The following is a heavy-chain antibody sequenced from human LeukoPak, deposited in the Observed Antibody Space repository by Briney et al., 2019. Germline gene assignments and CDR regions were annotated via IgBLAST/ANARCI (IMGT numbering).Heavy chain of an antibody. CDR3: VRHYYYVSSGNRRAFDI. CDR2: IGGSGGGT. Sequence: GGSLRLSCAASGFTFSIYAMNWVRQAPGKGLEWVSAIGGSGGGTYYADSVKGRFTISRDNSKNTLYLQMNSLRAEDTAVYYCVRHYYYVSSGNRRAFDIWGQGTMVTVSS. D-gene: IGHD3-22*01. V-gene: IGHV3-23*01. J-gene: IGHJ3*02. CDR1: GFTFSIYA.